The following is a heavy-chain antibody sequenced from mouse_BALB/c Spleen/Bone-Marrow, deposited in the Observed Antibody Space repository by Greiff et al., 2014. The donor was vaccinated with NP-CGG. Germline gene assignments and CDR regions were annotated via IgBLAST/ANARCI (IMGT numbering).Heavy chain of an antibody. V-gene: IGHV14-3*02. D-gene: IGHD1-1*01. Sequence: VQLQQPGAELVKPGASVKLSCTASGFNIKDTYMHWVKQRPEQGLEWIGRIDPANGNTKYDPKFQGKATITADTSSNTAYLQRSSLTSEDTAVYYCASYYYGRYFDVWGAGTTVTVSS. J-gene: IGHJ1*01. CDR3: ASYYYGRYFDV. CDR2: IDPANGNT. CDR1: GFNIKDTY.